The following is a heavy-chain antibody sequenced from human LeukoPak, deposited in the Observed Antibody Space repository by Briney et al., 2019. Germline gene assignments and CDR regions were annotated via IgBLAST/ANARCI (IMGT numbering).Heavy chain of an antibody. J-gene: IGHJ6*02. CDR3: ARDGNSSGPNYYYYGMDV. Sequence: SETLSLTCAVYGGSFSGYYWSWIRQPPGKGLEWIGEINHSGSTNYNPSLKSRVTISVDTSKNQFSLKLSSVTAADTAVYYCARDGNSSGPNYYYYGMDVWGQGTTVTVSS. CDR2: INHSGST. D-gene: IGHD6-19*01. CDR1: GGSFSGYY. V-gene: IGHV4-34*01.